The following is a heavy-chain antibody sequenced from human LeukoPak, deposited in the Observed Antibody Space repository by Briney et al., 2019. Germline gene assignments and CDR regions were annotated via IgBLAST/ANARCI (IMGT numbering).Heavy chain of an antibody. Sequence: GGSLRLSCVVSGFKFKSFWMTWVRQAPGKGLEWVATIKQDGRETYYVDSVRGRFTLSRDNAKNSLFLQINSLRVEDTALYYCARGLYAMDVWGQGTSVIVSS. D-gene: IGHD2/OR15-2a*01. V-gene: IGHV3-7*05. CDR2: IKQDGRET. J-gene: IGHJ6*02. CDR3: ARGLYAMDV. CDR1: GFKFKSFW.